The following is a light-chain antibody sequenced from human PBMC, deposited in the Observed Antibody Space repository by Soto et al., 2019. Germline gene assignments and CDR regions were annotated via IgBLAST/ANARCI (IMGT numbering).Light chain of an antibody. CDR3: QQYGTSPSWT. V-gene: IGKV3-20*01. J-gene: IGKJ1*01. CDR1: QSVSSDT. Sequence: ETVLTQSPGTLSLSPGERATLSCRASQSVSSDTLAWYQQKPGQAPRLLLYGASTRATGIPDRFSGSGSGTDFTLTVSRLEPDDFAVYYCQQYGTSPSWTFGQGTTVEIK. CDR2: GAS.